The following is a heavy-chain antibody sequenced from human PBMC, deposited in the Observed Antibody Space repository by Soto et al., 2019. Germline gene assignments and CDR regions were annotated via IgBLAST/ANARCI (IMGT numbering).Heavy chain of an antibody. CDR1: GYPFTTYY. CDR3: ATDDYGIFPY. CDR2: IDPRSGGT. Sequence: GASVKVSCNVSGYPFTTYYIHWVRQAPGQGLEWMGWIDPRSGGTVYEQKFQGRVTMTRDTSISTVYMDLSGLTSDDTALYYCATDDYGIFPYWGQGSLVTVSS. V-gene: IGHV1-2*02. D-gene: IGHD3-10*01. J-gene: IGHJ4*02.